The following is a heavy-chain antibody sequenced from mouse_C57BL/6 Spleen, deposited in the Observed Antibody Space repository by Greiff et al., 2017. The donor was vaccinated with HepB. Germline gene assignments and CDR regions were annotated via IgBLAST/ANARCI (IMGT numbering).Heavy chain of an antibody. CDR3: ARGDYGPFDY. CDR1: GFTFSSYG. V-gene: IGHV5-6*02. Sequence: EVMLVESGGDLVKPGGSLKLSCAASGFTFSSYGMSWVRQTPDKRLEWVATISSGGSYTYYPDSVKGRFTISRDNAKNTLYLQMSSLKSEDTAMYYCARGDYGPFDYWGQGTTLTVSS. CDR2: ISSGGSYT. D-gene: IGHD1-1*02. J-gene: IGHJ2*01.